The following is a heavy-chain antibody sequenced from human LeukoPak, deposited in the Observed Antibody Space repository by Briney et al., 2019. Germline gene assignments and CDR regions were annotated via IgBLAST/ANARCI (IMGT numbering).Heavy chain of an antibody. V-gene: IGHV3-23*01. CDR3: AKYYYDISGPQYSLYDY. J-gene: IGHJ4*02. D-gene: IGHD3-22*01. CDR1: GFTFSNYG. Sequence: GGSLRLSCAASGFTFSNYGMAWVRQAPGKGLEWVSAMSGSDFTTYHADSLKGRFTISRDTSKNTLYLQMNSLRAEDTAAYYCAKYYYDISGPQYSLYDYWGQGTLVTVSS. CDR2: MSGSDFTT.